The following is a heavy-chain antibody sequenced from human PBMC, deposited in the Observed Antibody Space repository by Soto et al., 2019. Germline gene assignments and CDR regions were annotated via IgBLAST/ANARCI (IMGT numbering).Heavy chain of an antibody. D-gene: IGHD7-27*01. CDR1: GFTFSSYG. J-gene: IGHJ4*02. CDR2: ISYDENNK. CDR3: AKVLTGDPDY. Sequence: QVQLVESGGGVVQPGRSLRLSCAASGFTFSSYGMNWVRQAPGKGLEWVAVISYDENNKYYADSVKGRFTISRDNSKNPLYLQMNSLRAEDTAVYYCAKVLTGDPDYWGQGTLVTVSS. V-gene: IGHV3-30*18.